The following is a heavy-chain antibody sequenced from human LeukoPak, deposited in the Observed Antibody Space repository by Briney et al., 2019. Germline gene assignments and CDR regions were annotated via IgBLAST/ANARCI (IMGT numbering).Heavy chain of an antibody. J-gene: IGHJ1*01. D-gene: IGHD3-22*01. Sequence: ASVKVSCKASGGTFSSYAISWVRQAPGQGLEWMGRIIPILGIANYAQKFQGRVTITADKSTSTAYMELSSLRSEDTAVYYCARAGQGSSGYYYLAPEYFQHWGQGTLVTVSS. CDR1: GGTFSSYA. CDR3: ARAGQGSSGYYYLAPEYFQH. V-gene: IGHV1-69*04. CDR2: IIPILGIA.